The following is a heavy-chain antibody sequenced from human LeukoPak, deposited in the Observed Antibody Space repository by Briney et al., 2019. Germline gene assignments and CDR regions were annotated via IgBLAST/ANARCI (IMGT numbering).Heavy chain of an antibody. Sequence: ESLKISCKGSAYTFSSYWIGWVRQMPGKGLEWMGTIYPGDSDTRYSPSFQGQVTISADKSISTAYLQWSSLKASDTAMYYCARPTRGDVTTMGFWGQGTLVSVSS. CDR2: IYPGDSDT. V-gene: IGHV5-51*01. J-gene: IGHJ4*02. CDR1: AYTFSSYW. CDR3: ARPTRGDVTTMGF. D-gene: IGHD4/OR15-4a*01.